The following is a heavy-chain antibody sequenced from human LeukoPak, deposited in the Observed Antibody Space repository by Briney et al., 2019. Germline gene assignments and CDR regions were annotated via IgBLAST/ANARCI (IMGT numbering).Heavy chain of an antibody. V-gene: IGHV4-31*03. D-gene: IGHD4-17*01. CDR3: ARAYGDYGRPDY. CDR2: IYYSGST. J-gene: IGHJ4*02. CDR1: GGSISSGGYY. Sequence: SETLSLICTVSGGSISSGGYYWSWIRQHPGKGLEWIGYIYYSGSTYYNPSLKSRVTISVDTSKNQFSLKLSSVTAADTAVYYCARAYGDYGRPDYWGQGTLVTVSS.